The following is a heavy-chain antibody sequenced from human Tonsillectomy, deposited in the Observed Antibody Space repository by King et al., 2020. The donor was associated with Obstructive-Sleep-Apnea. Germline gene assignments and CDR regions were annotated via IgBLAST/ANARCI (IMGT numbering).Heavy chain of an antibody. CDR3: ARHERDDSSGYYYLYYFDY. V-gene: IGHV4-59*08. D-gene: IGHD3-22*01. CDR2: IYYSGST. Sequence: QLQESGPGLVKPSETLSLTCTVSGGSISSYYWSWIRQPPGKGLGWVGYIYYSGSTNYNPSLKSRVTITVDTSKNQFSLKLSSVTAADTAVYYCARHERDDSSGYYYLYYFDYWGQGTLVTVSS. J-gene: IGHJ4*02. CDR1: GGSISSYY.